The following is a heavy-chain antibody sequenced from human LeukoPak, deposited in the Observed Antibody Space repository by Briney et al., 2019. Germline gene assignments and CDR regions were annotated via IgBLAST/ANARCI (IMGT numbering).Heavy chain of an antibody. V-gene: IGHV3-23*01. CDR2: ISGSGGST. CDR3: AKDIELRYFDWLLSAFDI. D-gene: IGHD3-9*01. Sequence: TGGSLRLSCAASGFTFSSYAMSWVRQAPGKGLEWVSAISGSGGSTYYADSVKGRFTISRDNSKNTLYLQMNNLRAEDTAVYYCAKDIELRYFDWLLSAFDIWGQGTMVTVSS. J-gene: IGHJ3*02. CDR1: GFTFSSYA.